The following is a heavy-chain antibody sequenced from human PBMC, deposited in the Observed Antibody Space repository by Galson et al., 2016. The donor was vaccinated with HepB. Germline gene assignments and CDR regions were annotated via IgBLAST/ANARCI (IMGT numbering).Heavy chain of an antibody. D-gene: IGHD5-12*01. CDR3: ARDRRLPVPLGGYYYYGMDV. V-gene: IGHV4-4*07. Sequence: SETLSLTCSVSGGSISNDYWSWIRQPAGKGLEWIGRIYGSGSANSNPSLKSRVTMSVDTSKNQISLQLTSVIAADTAIYYCARDRRLPVPLGGYYYYGMDVWGEGTAVTVSS. CDR2: IYGSGSA. J-gene: IGHJ6*04. CDR1: GGSISNDY.